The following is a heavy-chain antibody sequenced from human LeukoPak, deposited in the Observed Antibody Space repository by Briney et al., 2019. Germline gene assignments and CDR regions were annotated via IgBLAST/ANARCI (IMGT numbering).Heavy chain of an antibody. D-gene: IGHD1-26*01. CDR2: IFHSGTT. Sequence: PSETLSLTCAVSGYSISSGQFWGWIRQPPGKGLEWIGSIFHSGTTYYNPSLKSRVTISLDTSKNQFSLNLNSVTAADTAVYYCAREIVGLTRPFDYWGQGTLVTVSS. CDR3: AREIVGLTRPFDY. V-gene: IGHV4-38-2*01. J-gene: IGHJ4*02. CDR1: GYSISSGQF.